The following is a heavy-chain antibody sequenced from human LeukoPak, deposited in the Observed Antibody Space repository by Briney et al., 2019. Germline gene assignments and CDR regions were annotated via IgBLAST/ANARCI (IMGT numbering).Heavy chain of an antibody. CDR3: AKPRYCSGGSCCPIEYFQH. D-gene: IGHD2-15*01. V-gene: IGHV3-23*01. CDR1: GFTFSSYA. J-gene: IGHJ1*01. CDR2: ISGSGGST. Sequence: PGGSLRLSCAASGFTFSSYAMSWVRQAPGEGLEWASAISGSGGSTYYADSVKGRFTISRDNSKNTLYLQMNSLRAEDTAVYYCAKPRYCSGGSCCPIEYFQHWGQGTLVTVSS.